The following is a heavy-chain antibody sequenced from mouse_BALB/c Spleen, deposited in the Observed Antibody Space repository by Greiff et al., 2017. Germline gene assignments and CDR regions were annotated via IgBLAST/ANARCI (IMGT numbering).Heavy chain of an antibody. D-gene: IGHD2-1*01. CDR2: IDPANGNT. J-gene: IGHJ2*01. CDR3: AREEGFGNYLDY. Sequence: VQLKQSGAELVKPGASVKLSCTASGFNIKDTYMHWVKQRPEQGLEWIGRIDPANGNTKYDPKFQGKATITADTSSNTAYLQLSSLTSEDTAVYYCAREEGFGNYLDYWGQGTTLTVSS. CDR1: GFNIKDTY. V-gene: IGHV14-3*02.